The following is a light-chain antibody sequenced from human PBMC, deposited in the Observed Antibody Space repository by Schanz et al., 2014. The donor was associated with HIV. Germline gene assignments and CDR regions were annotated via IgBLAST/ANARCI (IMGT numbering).Light chain of an antibody. CDR2: ATS. J-gene: IGKJ4*01. CDR3: QHYGDSRGT. Sequence: EIVLTQSPGSLSLSPGGRATLSCGASQRLSSSYLAWFQLKRGQPPRLLIYATSFRAVGIPDRFSGSGSETDFTLTISGLEPEDFAVYYCQHYGDSRGTFGGGTKVDFK. CDR1: QRLSSSY. V-gene: IGKV3-20*01.